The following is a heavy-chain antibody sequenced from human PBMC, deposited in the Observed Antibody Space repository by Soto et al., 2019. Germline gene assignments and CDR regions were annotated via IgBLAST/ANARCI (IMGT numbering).Heavy chain of an antibody. D-gene: IGHD6-19*01. CDR2: INPSGGST. Sequence: ASVKVSCKASGYTFTSYYMHWVRQAPGQGLEWMGIINPSGGSTSYAQKFQGRVTMTRNTSISTAYMELSSLRSEDTAVYYCARGLVGSGWYVWRAYYYYYMDVWGKGTTVTVSS. CDR3: ARGLVGSGWYVWRAYYYYYMDV. V-gene: IGHV1-46*01. CDR1: GYTFTSYY. J-gene: IGHJ6*03.